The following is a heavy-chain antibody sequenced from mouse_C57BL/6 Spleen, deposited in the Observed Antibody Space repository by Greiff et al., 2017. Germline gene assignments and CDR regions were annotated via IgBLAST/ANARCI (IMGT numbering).Heavy chain of an antibody. V-gene: IGHV1-22*01. D-gene: IGHD2-4*01. CDR2: INPNNGGT. CDR3: AINYDYDGGFAY. Sequence: EVQLQQSGPELVKPGASVKMSCKASGYTFTDYNLHWVKQSHGKSLEWIGYINPNNGGTSCNQKFKGKATLTVNKSSSTAYMELRSLTSEDSAVYYCAINYDYDGGFAYWGQGTLVTVSA. CDR1: GYTFTDYN. J-gene: IGHJ3*01.